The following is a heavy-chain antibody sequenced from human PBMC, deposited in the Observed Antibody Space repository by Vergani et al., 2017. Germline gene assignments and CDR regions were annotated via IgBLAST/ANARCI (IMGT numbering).Heavy chain of an antibody. D-gene: IGHD3-10*01. V-gene: IGHV4-31*03. CDR1: GGSISSGGYY. J-gene: IGHJ3*02. Sequence: QLQLQESGPGLVKPSQTLSLTCTVSGGSISSGGYYWSWIRQHPGKGLEWIGYIYYSGSTYYNPSLKSRVTISVDTSKNQFSLKLSSVTAADTAVYYCARDPTYYGSGDDAFDIWGQGTMVTVSS. CDR3: ARDPTYYGSGDDAFDI. CDR2: IYYSGST.